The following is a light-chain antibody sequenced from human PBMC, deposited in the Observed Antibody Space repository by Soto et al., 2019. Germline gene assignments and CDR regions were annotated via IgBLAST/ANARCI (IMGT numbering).Light chain of an antibody. J-gene: IGLJ1*01. V-gene: IGLV2-14*01. CDR2: EVT. Sequence: QSVLTQPASVSGSPGQSITFSCTGTSSDVGGYNHVSWYQHHPGKAPKLIIYEVTNRPSGVSNRFSGSKSGNTASLTISGLQAEDEADYYCSSYTSSTTYVFATVTKLTVL. CDR3: SSYTSSTTYV. CDR1: SSDVGGYNH.